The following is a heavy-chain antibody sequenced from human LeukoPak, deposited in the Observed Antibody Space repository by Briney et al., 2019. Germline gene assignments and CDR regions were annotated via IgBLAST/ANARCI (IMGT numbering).Heavy chain of an antibody. D-gene: IGHD6-19*01. V-gene: IGHV3-30*03. J-gene: IGHJ4*02. Sequence: GGSLRLSCAASGFTFSSYGMHWVRQAPGKGLEWVAVISYDGSNKYYADSVKGRFTISRDNAKNSLYLQMNSLRAEDTAVYYCASSEVAVYYFDYWGQGTLVTVSS. CDR2: ISYDGSNK. CDR3: ASSEVAVYYFDY. CDR1: GFTFSSYG.